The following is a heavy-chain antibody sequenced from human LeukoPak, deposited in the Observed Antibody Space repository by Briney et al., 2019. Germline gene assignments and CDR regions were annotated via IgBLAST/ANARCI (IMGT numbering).Heavy chain of an antibody. Sequence: GGSLRLSCAASGFTFSRFAMNWVRQAPGRGLEWVATIIDNGDRTYYADSVRGRFTLSRDNSNNTLSLQMNSLRAEDTATYYCSKGITLVRGFIDFDYWGQGTLVTVSS. CDR3: SKGITLVRGFIDFDY. J-gene: IGHJ4*02. CDR1: GFTFSRFA. V-gene: IGHV3-23*01. CDR2: IIDNGDRT. D-gene: IGHD3-10*01.